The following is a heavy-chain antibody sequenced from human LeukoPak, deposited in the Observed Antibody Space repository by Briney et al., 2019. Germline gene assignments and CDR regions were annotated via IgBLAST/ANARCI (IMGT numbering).Heavy chain of an antibody. CDR3: AKDFLSTGGSII. CDR1: GFTFSIYA. V-gene: IGHV3-23*01. D-gene: IGHD2-15*01. Sequence: SGGSLRLSCAASGFTFSIYAMSWVRQAPGKGLEWVSVITGSGDITYYADSVKGRFTISRDNSKNTVYLQMNSLRAEDTAVYYCAKDFLSTGGSIIWGRGTLVTVSS. J-gene: IGHJ4*02. CDR2: ITGSGDIT.